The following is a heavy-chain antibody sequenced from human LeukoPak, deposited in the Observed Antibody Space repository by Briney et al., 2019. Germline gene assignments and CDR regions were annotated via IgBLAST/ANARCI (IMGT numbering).Heavy chain of an antibody. CDR1: GYTFTSYD. J-gene: IGHJ4*02. D-gene: IGHD2-8*01. CDR3: ALDCTNGVCYNY. V-gene: IGHV1-8*01. CDR2: MNPNSGNT. Sequence: GASVKVSCKASGYTFTSYDINWVRQATGQGLEWMGWMNPNSGNTGYAQKFQGRVTMTRNTSISTAYMELSGLRSEDTAVYYCALDCTNGVCYNYWGQGTLVTVSS.